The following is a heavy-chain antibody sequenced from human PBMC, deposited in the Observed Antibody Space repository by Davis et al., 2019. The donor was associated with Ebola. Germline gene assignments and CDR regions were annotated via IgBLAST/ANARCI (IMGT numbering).Heavy chain of an antibody. V-gene: IGHV1-8*02. CDR2: TNPNSGNT. CDR3: ARGQANYYYYYGMDV. D-gene: IGHD5-12*01. CDR1: GYTFTSYG. Sequence: AASVKVSCKASGYTFTSYGINWVRQATGQGLEWMGWTNPNSGNTGYAQKFQGRVTMTRNTSISTAYMELSSLRSEDTAVYYCARGQANYYYYYGMDVWGQGTTVTVSS. J-gene: IGHJ6*02.